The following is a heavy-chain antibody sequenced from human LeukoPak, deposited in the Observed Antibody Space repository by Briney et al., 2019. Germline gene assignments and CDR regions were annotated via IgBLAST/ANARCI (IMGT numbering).Heavy chain of an antibody. D-gene: IGHD4-17*01. CDR1: GFTFSSHA. V-gene: IGHV3-23*01. CDR3: ANEIRPNDH. Sequence: GGSLRLSCAASGFTFSSHAMSWVRQAPGKGLEWVSAISISGGSTYYADSVKGRFTISRDNSKNTLYLQMNSLRPEDTAVYYCANEIRPNDHWGRGTLVTVSS. J-gene: IGHJ4*02. CDR2: ISISGGST.